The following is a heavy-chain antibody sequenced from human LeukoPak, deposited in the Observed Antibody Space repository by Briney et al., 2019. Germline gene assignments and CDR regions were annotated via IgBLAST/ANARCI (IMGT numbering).Heavy chain of an antibody. CDR1: GYTFTSYY. J-gene: IGHJ6*02. CDR2: INPSGGST. V-gene: IGHV1-46*01. CDR3: ARYTVTLVGYYYGMDV. D-gene: IGHD4-11*01. Sequence: ASVTVSCTASGYTFTSYYMHWVRQAPGQGLEWMGIINPSGGSTSYAQKFQGGVTMTRDTSTSTVYMELSSLRSEDTAVYYCARYTVTLVGYYYGMDVWAKGPRSPSP.